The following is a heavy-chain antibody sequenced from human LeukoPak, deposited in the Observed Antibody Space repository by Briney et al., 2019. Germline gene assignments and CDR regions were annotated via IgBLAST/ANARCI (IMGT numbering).Heavy chain of an antibody. CDR2: ISSSSSPI. Sequence: PGGSLRLSCAASGFTFSSCSMTWVRQAPGKGLEWLSYISSSSSPIYYADSVKGRFTISRDNAKNSLYLQMNSLRDEDTAVYYCARDHYSRNDYWGQGTLVTVSS. D-gene: IGHD6-13*01. J-gene: IGHJ4*02. V-gene: IGHV3-48*02. CDR1: GFTFSSCS. CDR3: ARDHYSRNDY.